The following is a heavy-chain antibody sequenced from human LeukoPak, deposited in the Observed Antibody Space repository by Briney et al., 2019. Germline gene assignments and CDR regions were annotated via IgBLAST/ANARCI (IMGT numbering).Heavy chain of an antibody. J-gene: IGHJ6*03. V-gene: IGHV3-30*02. CDR3: ARDPRTTVVTLSVDNYYYYMDV. CDR2: IRNDGSNK. D-gene: IGHD4-23*01. Sequence: QTGGSLRLSCAASEFTFSSYGMHWVRQAPGKGLEWMAFIRNDGSNKYYADSVKGRFTISRDNSKNTLYLQMNSLRAEDTAVYYCARDPRTTVVTLSVDNYYYYMDVWGKGTTVTVSS. CDR1: EFTFSSYG.